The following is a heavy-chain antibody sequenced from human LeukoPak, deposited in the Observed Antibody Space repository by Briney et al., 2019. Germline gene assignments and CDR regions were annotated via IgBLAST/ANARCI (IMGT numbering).Heavy chain of an antibody. Sequence: GGSLRLSCAASGFTFSSYSMNWVRQAPGKGLEWVSSISSSSSYIYYADSVEGRFTISRDNAKNSLYLQMNSLRAEDTAVYYCARAEYYDILTGPDYWGQGTLVTVSS. J-gene: IGHJ4*02. CDR2: ISSSSSYI. CDR3: ARAEYYDILTGPDY. CDR1: GFTFSSYS. V-gene: IGHV3-21*01. D-gene: IGHD3-9*01.